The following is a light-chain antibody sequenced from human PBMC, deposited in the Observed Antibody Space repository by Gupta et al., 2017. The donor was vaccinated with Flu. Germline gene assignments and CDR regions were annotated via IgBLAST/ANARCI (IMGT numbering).Light chain of an antibody. CDR1: RANMGNNY. CDR3: GTWDNSLSAWV. CDR2: ETD. V-gene: IGLV1-51*02. J-gene: IGLJ3*02. Sequence: GSSACSGKRANMGNNYVDWYQHGPRTAPKLRIYETDKGPSGIPDRLSGAKSGTSATLGITGVQTGDEADYYCGTWDNSLSAWVFGGGTKLTVL.